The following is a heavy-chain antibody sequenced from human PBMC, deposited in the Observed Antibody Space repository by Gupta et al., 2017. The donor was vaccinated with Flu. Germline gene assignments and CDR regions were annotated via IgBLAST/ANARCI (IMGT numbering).Heavy chain of an antibody. Sequence: QVTLQESALGLVKPSETLSITCTVSGGSVSRHSWPWIRQSAGKVLEGIGRFKPRGPNDYNPSLMGRVTVSLDTSNNQLSLTMTSVTAADTAVYYCARGGYNWNDFEYWGQGTQVTVSS. D-gene: IGHD1-20*01. J-gene: IGHJ4*02. CDR1: GGSVSRHS. CDR3: ARGGYNWNDFEY. CDR2: FKPRGPN. V-gene: IGHV4-4*07.